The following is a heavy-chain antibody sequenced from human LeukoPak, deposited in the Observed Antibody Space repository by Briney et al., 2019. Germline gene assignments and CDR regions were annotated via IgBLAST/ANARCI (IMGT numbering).Heavy chain of an antibody. CDR3: ARDHHDFWSGYPNY. CDR2: SNSDGEIT. J-gene: IGHJ4*02. CDR1: GFTLGRYW. V-gene: IGHV3-74*01. D-gene: IGHD3-3*01. Sequence: PGGSLRLSCAASGFTLGRYWMHWFRQAPGTGLVWVARSNSDGEITDYADSVRGRFTTSRDDTKNTVYLQMSSLRAEDTGVYYCARDHHDFWSGYPNYWGQGTLVIVSS.